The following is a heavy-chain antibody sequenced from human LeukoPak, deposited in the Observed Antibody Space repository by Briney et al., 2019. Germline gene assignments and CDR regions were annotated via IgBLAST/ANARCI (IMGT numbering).Heavy chain of an antibody. CDR3: ARGGQPEYYYYAMDV. V-gene: IGHV3-21*01. Sequence: GGSLRLSCAASGFTFSSYSMNWVRQAPGRGLEWVSFISSSSSYTDYADSVKGRFTISRDNAKNSLYLQMNSLRAADTAVYYCARGGQPEYYYYAMDVWGQGTTVTVSS. CDR1: GFTFSSYS. D-gene: IGHD1-14*01. J-gene: IGHJ6*02. CDR2: ISSSSSYT.